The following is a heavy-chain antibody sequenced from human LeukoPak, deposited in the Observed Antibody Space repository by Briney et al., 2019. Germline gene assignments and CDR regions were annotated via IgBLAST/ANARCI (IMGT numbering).Heavy chain of an antibody. J-gene: IGHJ5*02. V-gene: IGHV3-73*01. CDR2: IDKKDNLYAT. CDR3: TRERGTYNWFDP. D-gene: IGHD5-24*01. Sequence: PGGSLKLSCVASGFTFSGSAVHWVRQSSGKGLEWVGHIDKKDNLYATAYAESVKGRFTISRDDSKDTAFLHMDSLKTEDTDLYYCTRERGTYNWFDPWGQGTLVTVSS. CDR1: GFTFSGSA.